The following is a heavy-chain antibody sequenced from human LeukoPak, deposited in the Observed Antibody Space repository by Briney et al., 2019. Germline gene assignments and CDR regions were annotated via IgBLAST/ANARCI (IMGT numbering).Heavy chain of an antibody. D-gene: IGHD6-19*01. CDR3: AKAQKYTSDLDY. Sequence: PGGSLRLSCAASGFTFSSHAMSWVRQAPGKGLEWVSGISGSGDYTYYADSVKGRFTISRDNSKTTLYLQMNSLRAEDTALYYCAKAQKYTSDLDYWGQGILLTVSS. J-gene: IGHJ4*02. CDR1: GFTFSSHA. CDR2: ISGSGDYT. V-gene: IGHV3-23*01.